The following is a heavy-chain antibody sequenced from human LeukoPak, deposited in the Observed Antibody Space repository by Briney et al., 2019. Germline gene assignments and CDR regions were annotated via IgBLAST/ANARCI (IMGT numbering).Heavy chain of an antibody. CDR2: IYPGDSDT. J-gene: IGHJ4*02. D-gene: IGHD3-22*01. CDR1: GFSFTNYW. V-gene: IGHV5-51*01. Sequence: GESLKISCKGSGFSFTNYWIAWVRQLPGKGLEGMGIIYPGDSDTRFSPSFQGQVTISAHKSISTAYLQWSSLKASETAMYYCARQKIQLFYYDNSGYLMPYFDYWGQGTLVSVSS. CDR3: ARQKIQLFYYDNSGYLMPYFDY.